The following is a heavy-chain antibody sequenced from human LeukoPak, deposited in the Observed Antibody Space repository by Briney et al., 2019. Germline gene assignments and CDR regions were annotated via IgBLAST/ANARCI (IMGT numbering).Heavy chain of an antibody. CDR1: GGSFSGYY. CDR2: INHSGST. D-gene: IGHD1-7*01. Sequence: SETLSLTCAVYGGSFSGYYWSWIRQPPGKGLEWIGEINHSGSTNYNPSLKSRVTISVDTSKNQFSLKLSSVTAADTAVYYCARDRVDNWNYVRWFDPWGQGTLVTVSS. J-gene: IGHJ5*02. CDR3: ARDRVDNWNYVRWFDP. V-gene: IGHV4-34*01.